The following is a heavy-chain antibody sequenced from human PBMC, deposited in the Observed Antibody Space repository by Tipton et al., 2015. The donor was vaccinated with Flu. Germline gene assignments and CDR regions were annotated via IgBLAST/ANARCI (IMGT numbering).Heavy chain of an antibody. J-gene: IGHJ5*01. CDR2: FYVSGNT. CDR3: ARDRSAWFDS. CDR1: GDSITNHY. V-gene: IGHV4-4*07. Sequence: TLSLTCNVSGDSITNHYWSWIRQPAGKGLEWIGRFYVSGNTAYNPSLQSRVTMSLDRSKNQFSLKLTSVTAADTAVYYCARDRSAWFDSWGQGTLVTVSS. D-gene: IGHD6-19*01.